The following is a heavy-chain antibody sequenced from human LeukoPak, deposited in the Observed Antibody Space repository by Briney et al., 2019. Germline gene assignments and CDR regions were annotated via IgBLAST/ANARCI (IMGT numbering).Heavy chain of an antibody. CDR1: GFTFSNFG. Sequence: PGGTLRLSCAASGFTFSNFGMSWVRQAPGKGLEWVSAITGSGRSTYYTDSVKGRFTVSRDNSKNSLYLQMNSLRAEDTAVYYCARLLVATVGFDYWGQGTLVTVSS. CDR3: ARLLVATVGFDY. V-gene: IGHV3-23*01. D-gene: IGHD5-12*01. CDR2: ITGSGRST. J-gene: IGHJ4*02.